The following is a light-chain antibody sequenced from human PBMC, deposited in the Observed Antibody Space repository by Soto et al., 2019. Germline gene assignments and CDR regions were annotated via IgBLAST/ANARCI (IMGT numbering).Light chain of an antibody. V-gene: IGKV3-15*01. CDR1: QSVSST. CDR3: QQYKDWPTT. CDR2: GAF. Sequence: EIVMTQSPATLSVSPGERATLACRASQSVSSTVAWYQQKPGQAPRLLIYGAFARATGVPARFSGSWSGKEFTLTISSLQSEDFALYSCQQYKDWPTTFGQGTKVE. J-gene: IGKJ1*01.